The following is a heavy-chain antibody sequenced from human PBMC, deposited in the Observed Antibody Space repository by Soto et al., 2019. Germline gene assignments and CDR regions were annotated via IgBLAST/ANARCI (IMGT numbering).Heavy chain of an antibody. Sequence: EVQLVESGGGLVQPGRSLRLSCVASGFRFDGHDMHWXXXXXXXXXXWVSGLGWNSGDRDYADFVKGRFTISRDNAKXXXXXXXXXXXXXXXXXXXXXXXXXXXXXXXFDYWGQGPLVTVSS. J-gene: IGHJ4*02. CDR2: LGWNSGDR. V-gene: IGHV3-9*01. CDR3: XXXXXXXXXXXFDY. CDR1: GFRFDGHD.